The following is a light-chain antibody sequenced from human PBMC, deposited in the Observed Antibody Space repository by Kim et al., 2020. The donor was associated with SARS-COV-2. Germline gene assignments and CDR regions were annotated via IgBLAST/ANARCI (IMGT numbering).Light chain of an antibody. CDR3: NSRDNSGYYVV. V-gene: IGLV3-19*01. CDR1: SLRLYY. J-gene: IGLJ2*01. CDR2: GKN. Sequence: SSELTQDPAVSVALGQTVTITCQGDSLRLYYASWYQQKPGQAPQLVIYGKNSRPSGTPDRFSGSSSGNTASLTITGAQAEDEADYYCNSRDNSGYYVVFGGGTQLTVL.